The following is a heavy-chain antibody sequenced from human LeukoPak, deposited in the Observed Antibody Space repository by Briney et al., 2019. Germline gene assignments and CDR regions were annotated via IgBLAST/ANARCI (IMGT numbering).Heavy chain of an antibody. CDR2: MNPNSGNT. CDR1: GYTFTSYD. J-gene: IGHJ4*02. V-gene: IGHV1-8*01. Sequence: ASVKVSCKASGYTFTSYDINWVRQATGQGLEWMGWMNPNSGNTGYAQKFQGRVTMTRNTSISTAYMELSSLRSEDTAVYYCARGSRARDGYTPDCWGQGTLVTVSS. CDR3: ARGSRARDGYTPDC. D-gene: IGHD5-24*01.